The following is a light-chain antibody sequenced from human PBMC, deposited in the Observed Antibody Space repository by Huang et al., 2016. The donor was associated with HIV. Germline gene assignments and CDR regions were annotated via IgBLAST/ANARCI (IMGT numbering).Light chain of an antibody. Sequence: DIQMTQSPSTLSASVGDRVTITCRASQSISSWLAWYQQKPGKAPKLLIYKASSLESWVPSRFSGSGSGTEFTLTISSLQPDDFASYYCQQYNSYSPVYTFGQGTKLEIK. J-gene: IGKJ2*01. CDR2: KAS. V-gene: IGKV1-5*03. CDR3: QQYNSYSPVYT. CDR1: QSISSW.